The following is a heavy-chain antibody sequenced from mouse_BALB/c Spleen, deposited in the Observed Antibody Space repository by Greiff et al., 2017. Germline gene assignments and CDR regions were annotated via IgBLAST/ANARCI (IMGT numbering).Heavy chain of an antibody. D-gene: IGHD2-2*01. CDR3: ARSGGLRRGHYFDY. CDR2: INPSTGYT. J-gene: IGHJ2*01. CDR1: GYTFTSYT. V-gene: IGHV1-4*01. Sequence: VQLQQSGAELARPGASVKMSCKASGYTFTSYTMHWVKQRPGQGLEWIGYINPSTGYTEYNQKFKDKATLTADKSSSTAYMQLSSLTSEDSAVYYCARSGGLRRGHYFDYWGQGTTLTVSS.